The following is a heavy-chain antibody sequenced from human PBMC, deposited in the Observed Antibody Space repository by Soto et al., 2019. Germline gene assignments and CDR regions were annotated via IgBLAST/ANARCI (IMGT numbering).Heavy chain of an antibody. V-gene: IGHV3-74*01. CDR2: IKSDGSTT. D-gene: IGHD2-2*01. CDR1: GFTFSSHW. CDR3: ARGGCSSKNCYAPPFDP. Sequence: EVQLVKSGGGLVQPGGSLRLSCAAYGFTFSSHWMHWVRQAPGKGLVWVSCIKSDGSTTLYADSVKGRFTISRDNAKNTLYLQMTSLRAEDTAVYYCARGGCSSKNCYAPPFDPWGQGTLVTVSS. J-gene: IGHJ5*02.